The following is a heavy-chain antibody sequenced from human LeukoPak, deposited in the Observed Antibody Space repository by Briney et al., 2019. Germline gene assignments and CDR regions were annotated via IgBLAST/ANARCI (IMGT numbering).Heavy chain of an antibody. CDR1: GGSVSSGSYY. Sequence: SETLSLTCTVSGGSVSSGSYYGSWIRQPPGKGLEWIGYIYYSGSTNYNPSLKSRVTISVDTSKNQFSLKLSSVTAADTAVYYCGSIAAAYYYYGMDVWGQGTTVTVSS. CDR3: GSIAAAYYYYGMDV. V-gene: IGHV4-61*01. D-gene: IGHD6-13*01. CDR2: IYYSGST. J-gene: IGHJ6*02.